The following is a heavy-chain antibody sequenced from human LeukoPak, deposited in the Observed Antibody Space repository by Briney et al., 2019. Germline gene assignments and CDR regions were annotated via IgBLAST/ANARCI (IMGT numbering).Heavy chain of an antibody. D-gene: IGHD1-26*01. CDR2: IYYSGST. Sequence: SETLSLTCTVSGGSISSSSYYWGWIRQPPGKGLEWIGSIYYSGSTYYNPSLKSRVTISVDTSKNQFSLKLNSVTAAETAVYYCARHWGELGAFDIWGQGTMVTVSS. CDR3: ARHWGELGAFDI. V-gene: IGHV4-39*01. CDR1: GGSISSSSYY. J-gene: IGHJ3*02.